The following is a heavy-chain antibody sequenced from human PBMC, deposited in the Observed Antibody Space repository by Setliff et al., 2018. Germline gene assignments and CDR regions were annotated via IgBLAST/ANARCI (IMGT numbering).Heavy chain of an antibody. CDR2: IYDSGRS. CDR1: GGSVSNSGFF. Sequence: SETLSLTCTVSGGSVSNSGFFWGWLRQAPGKGLEWIGNIYDSGRSNYNASLKSRLIITRDTSKNQISLKLTSVTAADTAVSYCGRGFSRIEGWGNWFDPWGQGVLVTVSS. J-gene: IGHJ5*02. D-gene: IGHD2-15*01. CDR3: GRGFSRIEGWGNWFDP. V-gene: IGHV4-39*01.